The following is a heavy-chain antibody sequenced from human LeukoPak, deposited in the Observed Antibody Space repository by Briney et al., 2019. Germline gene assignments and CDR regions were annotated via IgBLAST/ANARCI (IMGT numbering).Heavy chain of an antibody. CDR1: GGTFSSYA. J-gene: IGHJ6*03. D-gene: IGHD1-26*01. V-gene: IGHV1-69*05. CDR3: ARGLVGIVGARDYYYYMDV. Sequence: ASVKVSCKASGGTFSSYAISWVRQAPGQGLEWMGGIIPIFGTANYAQKFQGRVTITTDESTSTAYMELSSLRSEDTAVYYCARGLVGIVGARDYYYYMDVWGKGTTVTVSS. CDR2: IIPIFGTA.